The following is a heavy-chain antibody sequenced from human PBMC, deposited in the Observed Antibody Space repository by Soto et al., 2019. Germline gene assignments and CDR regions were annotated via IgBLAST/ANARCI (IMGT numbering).Heavy chain of an antibody. D-gene: IGHD6-19*01. Sequence: QLQLQESGPGLVKPSETLSVTCTVSGGSISSGSFYWGWIRQPPGKGLEWIGSIYYTRNTYYNPSLKSRVTISVDSSKNQFSLKLSSVTAADTAVYYCARHWEQWLGYIDYWGQGTLVAVSS. CDR1: GGSISSGSFY. CDR2: IYYTRNT. V-gene: IGHV4-39*01. CDR3: ARHWEQWLGYIDY. J-gene: IGHJ4*02.